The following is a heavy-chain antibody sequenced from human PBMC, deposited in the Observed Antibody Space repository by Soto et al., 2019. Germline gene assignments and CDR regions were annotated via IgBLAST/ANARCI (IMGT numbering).Heavy chain of an antibody. CDR1: GFSFSSYA. V-gene: IGHV3-23*01. CDR2: ISGSGTKT. Sequence: VGSLRLSCAASGFSFSSYAMSWVRQAPGKGLDWVSAISGSGTKTHYADSVKGRFTISRDNSKNTLYLQMNSLRAEDTAVYYCAKDHPVIEVVKVFEYWGRGALVTVSS. CDR3: AKDHPVIEVVKVFEY. J-gene: IGHJ4*02. D-gene: IGHD3-22*01.